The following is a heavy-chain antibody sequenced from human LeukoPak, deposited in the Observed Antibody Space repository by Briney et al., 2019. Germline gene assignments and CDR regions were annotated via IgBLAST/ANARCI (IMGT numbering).Heavy chain of an antibody. CDR1: GYTFTFYY. Sequence: GASVKVSCTASGYTFTFYYMHWVRQAPGQGLEWMGWINPNSGGTNYAQKFRGRVTMTRDTSISTAYMELSRLRSDDTAVYYCARDLGSGYDYFDYWGQGTLVTVSS. CDR3: ARDLGSGYDYFDY. D-gene: IGHD5-12*01. CDR2: INPNSGGT. V-gene: IGHV1-2*02. J-gene: IGHJ4*02.